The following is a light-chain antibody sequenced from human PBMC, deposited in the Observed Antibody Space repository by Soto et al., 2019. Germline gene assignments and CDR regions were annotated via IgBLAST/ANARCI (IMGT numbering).Light chain of an antibody. CDR3: QQYYTTPRT. CDR2: WAS. J-gene: IGKJ2*01. CDR1: QSVLYSPNNKNY. V-gene: IGKV4-1*01. Sequence: DIVMTQSPDSLAVSLGERATINCKSSQSVLYSPNNKNYLAWYQHKPGQPPKMLIYWASIRESGVPDRFSGSGSGTDFTLTISSLQSEDVAVYYCQQYYTTPRTFGQGTKLEI.